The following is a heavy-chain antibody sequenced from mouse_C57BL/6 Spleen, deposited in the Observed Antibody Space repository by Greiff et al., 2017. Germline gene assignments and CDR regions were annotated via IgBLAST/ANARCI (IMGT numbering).Heavy chain of an antibody. V-gene: IGHV1-76*01. CDR1: GYTFTDYY. D-gene: IGHD1-1*01. J-gene: IGHJ2*01. CDR3: SRNPTYYGSGGYYFDY. CDR2: IDPGSGNT. Sequence: QVQLQQSGAELVRPGASVKLSCKASGYTFTDYYINWVKQRPGQGLEWIARIDPGSGNTYYNEKFKGKATLTAEQSSSTAYMQLSSLTSEDSAVYFCSRNPTYYGSGGYYFDYWGQGTTLTVSS.